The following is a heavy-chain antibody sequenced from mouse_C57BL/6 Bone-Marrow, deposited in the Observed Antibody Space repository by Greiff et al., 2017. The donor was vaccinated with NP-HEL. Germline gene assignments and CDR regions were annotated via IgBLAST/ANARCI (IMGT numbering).Heavy chain of an antibody. J-gene: IGHJ4*01. D-gene: IGHD2-2*01. V-gene: IGHV1-69*01. Sequence: QVQLQQPGAELVMPGASVKLSCKASGYTFTSYWMHWVKQRPGQGLEWIGEIDPSDSYTNYNQKFKGKSTLTVDKSSSTAYMQLSSQTSEDSAVYYGAGGLPLAMDYWGQGTSVTVSS. CDR2: IDPSDSYT. CDR1: GYTFTSYW. CDR3: AGGLPLAMDY.